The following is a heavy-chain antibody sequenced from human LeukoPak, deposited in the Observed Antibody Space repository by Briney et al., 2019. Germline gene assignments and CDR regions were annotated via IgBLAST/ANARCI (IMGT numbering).Heavy chain of an antibody. V-gene: IGHV3-7*01. CDR2: IKQDGSEK. CDR1: GFTFSSYS. J-gene: IGHJ4*02. D-gene: IGHD2-15*01. Sequence: RSGGSLRLSCAASGFTFSSYSMSWVRQAPGKGLEWVANIKQDGSEKYYVDSVKGRFTISRDNAKNSLYLQMNSLRAEDTAVYYCARRRCSGGSCYFDYWGQGTLVTVSS. CDR3: ARRRCSGGSCYFDY.